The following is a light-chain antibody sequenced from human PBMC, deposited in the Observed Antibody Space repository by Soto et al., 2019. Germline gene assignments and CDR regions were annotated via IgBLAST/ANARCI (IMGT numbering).Light chain of an antibody. CDR3: QQSYSSLVRYT. V-gene: IGKV1-39*01. CDR2: FAS. Sequence: DIQMTQSPSSLSASVGDRVTITCRASQSIGTYLNWYQQKPGKAPKLLIYFASILQSGVPSRFSGSGSGADFTLTISSLQPEDLATYYCQQSYSSLVRYTFGQGTKLGIK. CDR1: QSIGTY. J-gene: IGKJ2*01.